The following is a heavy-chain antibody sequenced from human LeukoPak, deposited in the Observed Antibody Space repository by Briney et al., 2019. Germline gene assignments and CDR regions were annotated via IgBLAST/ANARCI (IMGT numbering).Heavy chain of an antibody. CDR1: GGSISSYY. CDR3: ARSYDTSGYYYNFDY. CDR2: IHARGGT. Sequence: SETLSLXCTVSGGSISSYYWSWIRQSDGKGLECIGRIHARGGTDYNPSLKSRVTMSLDTSKNQFSLNLRSMTAADTAVYYCARSYDTSGYYYNFDYWGQGTLVTVSS. D-gene: IGHD3-22*01. J-gene: IGHJ4*02. V-gene: IGHV4-4*07.